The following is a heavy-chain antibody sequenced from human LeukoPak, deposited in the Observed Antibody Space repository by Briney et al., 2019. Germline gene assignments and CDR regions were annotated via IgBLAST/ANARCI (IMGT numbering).Heavy chain of an antibody. CDR2: IYYSGST. CDR3: ARLKYYDSGGYGYYFDY. Sequence: SETLSLTCTVSGGSISSSTYYWGWIRQPPGMGLEWIGNIYYSGSTYYNPSLKSRVTISIDTSKNQFSLRQSSVTAADTAAYYCARLKYYDSGGYGYYFDYWGQGTLVTVSS. J-gene: IGHJ4*02. V-gene: IGHV4-39*01. CDR1: GGSISSSTYY. D-gene: IGHD3-22*01.